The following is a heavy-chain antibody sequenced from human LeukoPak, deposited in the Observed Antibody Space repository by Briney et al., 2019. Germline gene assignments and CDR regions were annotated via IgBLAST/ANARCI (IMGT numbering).Heavy chain of an antibody. V-gene: IGHV1-8*01. CDR2: MNPNSGNT. CDR1: GYTFTTYD. D-gene: IGHD3-22*01. J-gene: IGHJ5*02. CDR3: ARDRSGYYNWFDP. Sequence: GASVKVSCKASGYTFTTYDINWVRQATGQGLEWMGWMNPNSGNTGYAQKFQGRVTMTRNTSISTAYMELSSLRSEDTAVHYCARDRSGYYNWFDPWGQGTLVTVSS.